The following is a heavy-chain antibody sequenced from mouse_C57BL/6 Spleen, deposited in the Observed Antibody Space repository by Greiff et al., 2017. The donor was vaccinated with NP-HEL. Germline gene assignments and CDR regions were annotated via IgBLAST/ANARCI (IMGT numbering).Heavy chain of an antibody. D-gene: IGHD4-1*02. V-gene: IGHV1-69*01. CDR2: IDPSDSYT. CDR3: ARRGSTDYYAMDY. J-gene: IGHJ4*01. CDR1: GYTFTSYW. Sequence: VQLQQSGAELVMPGASVKLSCKASGYTFTSYWMHWVKQRPGQGLEWIGEIDPSDSYTNYNQKFKGKSTLTVDKSSSTAYMQLSSLTSEDSAVYYCARRGSTDYYAMDYWDHGPSVTVSS.